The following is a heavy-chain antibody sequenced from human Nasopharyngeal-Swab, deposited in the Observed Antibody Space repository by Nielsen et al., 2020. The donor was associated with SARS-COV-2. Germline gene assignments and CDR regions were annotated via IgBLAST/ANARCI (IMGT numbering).Heavy chain of an antibody. D-gene: IGHD1-26*01. CDR2: ISSSGSTI. CDR3: ARPSRGSYLQDAFDI. CDR1: GFTFSDYY. J-gene: IGHJ3*02. V-gene: IGHV3-11*01. Sequence: GGSLRLSCAASGFTFSDYYMSWIRQAPGKGLEWVSYISSSGSTIYYADSVKGRFTISRDNAKNSLYLQMNSLRAEDTAVYYCARPSRGSYLQDAFDIWGQGTMVTVSS.